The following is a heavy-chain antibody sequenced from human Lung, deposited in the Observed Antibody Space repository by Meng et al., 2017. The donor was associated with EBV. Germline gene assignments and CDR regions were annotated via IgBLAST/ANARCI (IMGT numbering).Heavy chain of an antibody. J-gene: IGHJ4*02. Sequence: QVQLGPLGAGVKKRGASVKFSCKASGYSFTTYAMHWVRQAPGQRLEWMGWINAGNGNTKYSEKFQSRVTITRDTAASTAYMELSSLRSEDTAVYYCARTGCSSSSCYDYWGQGTLVTVSS. CDR3: ARTGCSSSSCYDY. V-gene: IGHV1-3*01. CDR1: GYSFTTYA. D-gene: IGHD2-2*01. CDR2: INAGNGNT.